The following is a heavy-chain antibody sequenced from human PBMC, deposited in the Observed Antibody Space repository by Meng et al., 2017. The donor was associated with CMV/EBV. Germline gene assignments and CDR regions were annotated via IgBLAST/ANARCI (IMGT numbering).Heavy chain of an antibody. D-gene: IGHD2-2*01. J-gene: IGHJ6*02. CDR3: ARVPAAKSSLYYYYGMDV. V-gene: IGHV1-2*02. CDR1: GYTFTGYY. CDR2: INPNSGGT. Sequence: ASVKVSCKASGYTFTGYYMHWVRQAPGQGLEWMGWINPNSGGTNYAQKFQGRVTMTRDTSISTAYMELSSLRSEDTAVYYCARVPAAKSSLYYYYGMDVWGQGTTVTVSS.